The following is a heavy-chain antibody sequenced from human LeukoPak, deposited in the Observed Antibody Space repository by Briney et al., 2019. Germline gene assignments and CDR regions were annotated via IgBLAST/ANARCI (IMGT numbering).Heavy chain of an antibody. J-gene: IGHJ4*02. CDR3: ARDLGFGYFDY. V-gene: IGHV4-4*02. D-gene: IGHD3-16*01. Sequence: SETLSLTCAVSGGSINSSNWWSWVRQPPGKGLEWIGEIFHSATTNYNPSLKSRVTISVDKSKNHFSLKLNSVTAADTAVYYCARDLGFGYFDYWGQGTLVTVSS. CDR1: GGSINSSNW. CDR2: IFHSATT.